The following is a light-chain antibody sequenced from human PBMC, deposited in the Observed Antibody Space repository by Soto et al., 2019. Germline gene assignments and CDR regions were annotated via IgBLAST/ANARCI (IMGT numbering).Light chain of an antibody. J-gene: IGKJ4*01. CDR3: QQRSNWPLT. Sequence: IVLTQSPGTLSLSQGERATLYCRASQSVTTNYLAWYQQKRGQAPRRLIYGASSRATGVPDRFSGSGSGTDLTLTISSLQSEDFAVYYCQQRSNWPLTFGGGTKVDIK. CDR2: GAS. CDR1: QSVTTNY. V-gene: IGKV3D-20*02.